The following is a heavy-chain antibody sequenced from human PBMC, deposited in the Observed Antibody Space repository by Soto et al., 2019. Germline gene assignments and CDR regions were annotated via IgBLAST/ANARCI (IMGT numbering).Heavy chain of an antibody. CDR2: ISYDGSNK. D-gene: IGHD1-26*01. V-gene: IGHV3-30-3*01. CDR3: ARDPSVGATKGPYAMEV. J-gene: IGHJ6*02. Sequence: PGGSLRVSCAASGFTFSSYAMHWVRQAPGKGLEWVAVISYDGSNKYYADSVKGRFTISRDNSKNTLYLQMNSLRAEDTAVYYCARDPSVGATKGPYAMEVWGQGTTLTVSS. CDR1: GFTFSSYA.